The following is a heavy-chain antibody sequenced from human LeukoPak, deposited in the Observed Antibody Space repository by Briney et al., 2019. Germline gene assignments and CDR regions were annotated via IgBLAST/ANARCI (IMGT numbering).Heavy chain of an antibody. CDR1: GFTFNSYK. D-gene: IGHD6-13*01. Sequence: GGSLRLSCAASGFTFNSYKMNWVRQAPGKGLERVSYISSSGSTIYYADSVKGRFTISRDNAKNSLYLQMNSLRAEDTAVYYCASVIESGYSSSWFYWGQGTLLTVSS. V-gene: IGHV3-48*03. CDR3: ASVIESGYSSSWFY. J-gene: IGHJ4*02. CDR2: ISSSGSTI.